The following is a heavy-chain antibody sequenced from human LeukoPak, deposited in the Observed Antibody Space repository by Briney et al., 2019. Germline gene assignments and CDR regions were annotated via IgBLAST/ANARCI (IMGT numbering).Heavy chain of an antibody. CDR3: ARDPTPYCSSTSCYVSVWFDP. CDR1: GGTFSSYA. V-gene: IGHV1-46*01. CDR2: INPSGGST. Sequence: ASVKVSCKASGGTFSSYAISWVRQAPGQGLEWMGIINPSGGSTSYAQKFQGRVTMTRDTSTSTVYMELSSLRSEDTAVYYCARDPTPYCSSTSCYVSVWFDPWGQGTLVTVSS. J-gene: IGHJ5*02. D-gene: IGHD2-2*01.